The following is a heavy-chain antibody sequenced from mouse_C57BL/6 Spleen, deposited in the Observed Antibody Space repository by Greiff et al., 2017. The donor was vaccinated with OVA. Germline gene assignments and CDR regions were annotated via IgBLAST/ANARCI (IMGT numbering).Heavy chain of an antibody. CDR3: AKKERGTSSGTGYAMDY. V-gene: IGHV2-5*01. D-gene: IGHD4-1*01. CDR1: GFSLTSYG. CDR2: IWRGGST. J-gene: IGHJ4*01. Sequence: QVQLKESGPGLVQPSQSLSITCTVSGFSLTSYGVHWVRQSPGKGLEWLGVIWRGGSTDYNAAFMSRLSITKDNSKSQVFFKMNSLQADDTAIYYCAKKERGTSSGTGYAMDYWGQGTSVTVSS.